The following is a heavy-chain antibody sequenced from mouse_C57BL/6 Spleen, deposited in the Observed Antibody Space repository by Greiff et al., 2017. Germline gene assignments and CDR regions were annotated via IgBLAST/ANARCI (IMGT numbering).Heavy chain of an antibody. CDR1: GYTFTSYW. CDR3: ARSGFITTVVAPAY. J-gene: IGHJ3*01. V-gene: IGHV1-55*01. Sequence: VQLQQPGAELVKPGASVKMSCKASGYTFTSYWITWVKQRPGQGLEWIGDIYPGSGSTNYNEKFKSKATLTVDTSSSTAYMQLSSLTSEDSAVYYCARSGFITTVVAPAYWGQGTLVTVSA. CDR2: IYPGSGST. D-gene: IGHD1-1*01.